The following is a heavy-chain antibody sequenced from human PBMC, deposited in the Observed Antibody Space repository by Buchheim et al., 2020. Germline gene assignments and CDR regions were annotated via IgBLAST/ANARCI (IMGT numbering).Heavy chain of an antibody. J-gene: IGHJ6*02. D-gene: IGHD6-19*01. V-gene: IGHV1-2*04. CDR2: INPNSGGT. CDR3: AREEIAVAGTSYYGMDV. CDR1: GYTFTGYY. Sequence: QVQLVQSGAEVKKPGASVKVSCKASGYTFTGYYMHWVRQAPGQGLEWMGWINPNSGGTNYAQKFQGWVTMTRDTSISTAYMELSRQRSDDTAVYYCAREEIAVAGTSYYGMDVWGQGTT.